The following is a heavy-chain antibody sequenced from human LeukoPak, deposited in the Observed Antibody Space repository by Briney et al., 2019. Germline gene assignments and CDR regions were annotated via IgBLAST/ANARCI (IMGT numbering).Heavy chain of an antibody. CDR2: INHSGST. J-gene: IGHJ5*02. D-gene: IGHD3-10*01. Sequence: PSEILSLTCTVSGGSISGTYYWSWIRQPPGKGLEWIGEINHSGSTNYNPSLKSRVTISVDTSKNQFSLKLSSVTAADTAVYYCARVRGDYYGSGIGNWFDPWGQGTLVTVSS. V-gene: IGHV4-34*01. CDR1: GGSISGTYY. CDR3: ARVRGDYYGSGIGNWFDP.